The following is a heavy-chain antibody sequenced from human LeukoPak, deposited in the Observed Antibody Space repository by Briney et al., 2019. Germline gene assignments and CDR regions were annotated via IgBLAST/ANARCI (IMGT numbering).Heavy chain of an antibody. V-gene: IGHV5-51*01. J-gene: IGHJ4*01. D-gene: IGHD6-19*01. CDR2: VYTVDSDT. CDR1: GSSFTNYW. Sequence: LGASLGISCQGSGSSFTNYWIGWVRQLPGKGLEYMGIVYTVDSDTKYSPSFQGQVTISVDKSIKPAYQQWTSLKASDTAMYYCARGGSGWYFDYWGHGSLLTVS. CDR3: ARGGSGWYFDY.